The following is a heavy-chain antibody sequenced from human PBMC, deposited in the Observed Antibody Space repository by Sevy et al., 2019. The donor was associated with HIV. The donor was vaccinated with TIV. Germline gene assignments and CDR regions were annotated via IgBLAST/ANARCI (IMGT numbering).Heavy chain of an antibody. V-gene: IGHV4-59*01. D-gene: IGHD3-10*01. CDR2: IYYSGST. CDR3: ARGHVWFRWFDP. Sequence: SETLSLTCTVSGGSISSYYWSWIRQPPGKGLEWIGYIYYSGSTNYNPSLKSRVTISVDTSKNQFSLKLSSVTAADTAVYYGARGHVWFRWFDPWGQGTLVTVPS. CDR1: GGSISSYY. J-gene: IGHJ5*02.